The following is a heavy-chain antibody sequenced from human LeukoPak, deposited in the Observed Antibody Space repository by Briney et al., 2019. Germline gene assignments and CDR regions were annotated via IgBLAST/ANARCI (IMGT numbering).Heavy chain of an antibody. V-gene: IGHV4-31*03. CDR2: IYYSGST. D-gene: IGHD4-11*01. CDR1: GGSISSGGYY. Sequence: SQTLSLTCTVSGGSISSGGYYWSWIRQHPGKGLEWIGYIYYSGSTYYNSSLKSRVTISVDTSKNQFSLKLSSVTAADTAVYYCARDYESNYSFDYWGQGTLVTVSS. CDR3: ARDYESNYSFDY. J-gene: IGHJ4*02.